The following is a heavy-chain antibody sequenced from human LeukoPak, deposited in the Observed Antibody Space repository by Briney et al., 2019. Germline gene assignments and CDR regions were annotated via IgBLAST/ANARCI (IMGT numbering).Heavy chain of an antibody. J-gene: IGHJ6*03. CDR1: GGTFSSYA. CDR2: IIPIFGTA. Sequence: ASVKVSCKASGGTFSSYAISWVRQAPGQGLEWMGGIIPIFGTANYAQKFQGRVTITTDESTSTAYMELSSLRSEDTAVYYCGRGAAMVYYYYMDAWGKGTTVTVSS. CDR3: GRGAAMVYYYYMDA. V-gene: IGHV1-69*05. D-gene: IGHD2-2*01.